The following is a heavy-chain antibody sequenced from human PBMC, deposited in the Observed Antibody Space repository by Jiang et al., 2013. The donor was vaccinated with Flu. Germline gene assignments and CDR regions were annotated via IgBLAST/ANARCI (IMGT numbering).Heavy chain of an antibody. Sequence: GAEVKKPGESLRISCKTSGYSFSDYWIGWVRQMPGKGLEWMGIIYPGDSDTRYSPSLQGRITTSADKSITTAYLQLSRLKASDTAMYYCVKLSEYYYEGSDTPSILDSWGQGNPGRRLL. V-gene: IGHV5-51*01. CDR1: GYSFSDYW. J-gene: IGHJ4*02. CDR2: IYPGDSDT. CDR3: VKLSEYYYEGSDTPSILDS. D-gene: IGHD3-22*01.